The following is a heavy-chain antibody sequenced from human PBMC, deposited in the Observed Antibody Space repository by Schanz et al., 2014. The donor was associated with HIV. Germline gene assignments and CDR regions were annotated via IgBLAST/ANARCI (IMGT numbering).Heavy chain of an antibody. Sequence: EVQVLESGGDLVQPGGSLRLSCAASGLTLSSYGMSWVRQAPGKGLEWVSSISGGSGSTFYADSVKGRFTISRVNSKNTLYLQMNSLRAEDTAIYYCAKTSITLGMDVWGQGTTVTVSS. CDR1: GLTLSSYG. V-gene: IGHV3-23*01. CDR2: ISGGSGST. J-gene: IGHJ6*02. D-gene: IGHD1-20*01. CDR3: AKTSITLGMDV.